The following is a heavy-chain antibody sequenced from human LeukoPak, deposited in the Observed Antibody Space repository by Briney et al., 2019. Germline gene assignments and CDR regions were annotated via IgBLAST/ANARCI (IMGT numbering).Heavy chain of an antibody. D-gene: IGHD4-23*01. Sequence: PGGSLRLSCAASGFTFNSFNMGWVRQAPGKGLEWISFISNSRNTSHYADSVKGRFTISRDNAKSSLYLQMNNLGPEDTAVYYCAREGVVTPFDYWGQGALVIVSS. CDR1: GFTFNSFN. J-gene: IGHJ4*02. CDR3: AREGVVTPFDY. CDR2: ISNSRNTS. V-gene: IGHV3-48*01.